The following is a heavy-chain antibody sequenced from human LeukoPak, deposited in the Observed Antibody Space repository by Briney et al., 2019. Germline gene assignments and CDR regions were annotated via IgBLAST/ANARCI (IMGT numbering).Heavy chain of an antibody. CDR2: VCTSGIT. CDR3: ARDVRGMSGVWFFDL. CDR1: GDSISTNC. V-gene: IGHV4-4*07. Sequence: PSETLSLTCAVSGDSISTNCWTWIRQPAGKGLEWIGRVCTSGITNYNPSLESRVTMSLDTSKKQFSLRLTPVTAADTAVYYCARDVRGMSGVWFFDLWGRGTLVSVSS. J-gene: IGHJ2*01. D-gene: IGHD3-10*02.